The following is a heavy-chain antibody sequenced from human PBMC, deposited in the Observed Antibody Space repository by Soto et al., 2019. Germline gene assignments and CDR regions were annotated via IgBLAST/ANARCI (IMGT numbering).Heavy chain of an antibody. Sequence: QVQLVESGGGVVQPGRSLRLSCAASGFTFSSYGMHWVRQAPGKGLEWVAVIWYDGSNKYYADSVKGRFTISRENSKNTLYLQMNSLRAEDTAVYYCARDVGATIYWGQGTLVTVSS. CDR1: GFTFSSYG. CDR3: ARDVGATIY. J-gene: IGHJ4*02. D-gene: IGHD1-26*01. V-gene: IGHV3-33*01. CDR2: IWYDGSNK.